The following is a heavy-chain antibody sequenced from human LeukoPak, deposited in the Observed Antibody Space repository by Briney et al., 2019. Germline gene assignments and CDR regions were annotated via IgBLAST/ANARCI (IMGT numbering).Heavy chain of an antibody. CDR2: ISYDGSNK. CDR1: GFTFSSYA. Sequence: GGSLRLSCAASGFTFSSYAMHWVRQAPGKGLEWVAVISYDGSNKYYADSVKGRFTISRDNSKNTLYLQMNSLRAEDTAVYYCARDAVAGDFDYWGQGTLATVSS. CDR3: ARDAVAGDFDY. J-gene: IGHJ4*02. D-gene: IGHD6-19*01. V-gene: IGHV3-30*04.